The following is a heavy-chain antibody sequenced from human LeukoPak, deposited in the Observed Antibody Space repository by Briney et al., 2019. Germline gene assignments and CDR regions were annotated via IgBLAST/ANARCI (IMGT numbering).Heavy chain of an antibody. D-gene: IGHD6-19*01. Sequence: ASVKVSCKASGGTFSSYAISWVRQAPGQRLEWMGWINAGNGNTKYSQKFQGRVTITRDTSASTAYMELSSLRSEDTAVYYCARDLHGSGWYADHFDYWGQGTLVTVSS. CDR3: ARDLHGSGWYADHFDY. CDR2: INAGNGNT. V-gene: IGHV1-3*01. J-gene: IGHJ4*02. CDR1: GGTFSSYA.